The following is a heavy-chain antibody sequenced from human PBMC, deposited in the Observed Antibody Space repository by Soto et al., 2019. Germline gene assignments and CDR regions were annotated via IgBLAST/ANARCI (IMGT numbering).Heavy chain of an antibody. J-gene: IGHJ4*02. V-gene: IGHV4-39*02. CDR1: GDSISSSRYS. Sequence: QLQLQESGPGLVKPSETLSLTCTVSGDSISSSRYSWGWIRQPPGKGLEWIGSIYYSGGTYYNPSLKSRVTISVDTSKNQFSPKLTSVTAADTAVYYCAREVVGATTKTGMRIDYWGQGTLVTVSS. CDR3: AREVVGATTKTGMRIDY. CDR2: IYYSGGT. D-gene: IGHD1-26*01.